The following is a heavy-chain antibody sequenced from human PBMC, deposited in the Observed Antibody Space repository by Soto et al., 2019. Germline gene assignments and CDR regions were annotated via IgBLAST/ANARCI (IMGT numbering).Heavy chain of an antibody. CDR1: GGTFSSYA. Sequence: QVQLVQSGAEVKKPGSSVKVSCKTSGGTFSSYAINWVRQAPGQGLEWMGGIIPIFGTANYAQKFQGRITITADKSPNTAYRELRSLRSDDTAVYYCASAPPPTVTMYSRFFDLWGRGTLVTVSS. CDR3: ASAPPPTVTMYSRFFDL. D-gene: IGHD4-17*01. J-gene: IGHJ2*01. V-gene: IGHV1-69*14. CDR2: IIPIFGTA.